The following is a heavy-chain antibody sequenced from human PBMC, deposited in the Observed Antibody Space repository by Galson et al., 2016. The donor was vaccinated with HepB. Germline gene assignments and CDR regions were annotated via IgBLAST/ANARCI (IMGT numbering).Heavy chain of an antibody. Sequence: GKGLEWVSSISSSGSYIYNTDPEKGRFTISRDDAKNSLYLQMNSLRDEDTAVYYCARGVGAHAIHGMDVWGQGTTVIVSS. CDR2: ISSSGSYI. CDR3: ARGVGAHAIHGMDV. D-gene: IGHD1-26*01. V-gene: IGHV3-21*01. J-gene: IGHJ6*02.